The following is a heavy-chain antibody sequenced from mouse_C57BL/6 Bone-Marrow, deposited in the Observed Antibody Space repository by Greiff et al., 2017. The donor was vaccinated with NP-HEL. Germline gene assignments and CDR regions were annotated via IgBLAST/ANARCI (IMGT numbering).Heavy chain of an antibody. CDR1: GFTFSSYG. V-gene: IGHV5-6*01. J-gene: IGHJ3*01. Sequence: EVQLVESGGDLVKPGGSLKLSCAASGFTFSSYGMSWVRQTPDKRLEWVATISSGGSYTYYPDSVKGRFTISRDTAKNTLYLQMSSLNSEDTAMYYCARQKRLAYWGQGTLVTVSA. CDR2: ISSGGSYT. CDR3: ARQKRLAY.